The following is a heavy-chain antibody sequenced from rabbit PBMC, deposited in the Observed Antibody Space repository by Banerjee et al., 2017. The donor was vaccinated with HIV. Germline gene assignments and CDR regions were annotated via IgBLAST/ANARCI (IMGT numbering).Heavy chain of an antibody. V-gene: IGHV1S40*01. CDR1: GFSFSSSYW. CDR2: IDPIFGTT. CDR3: ARGYDDYDARLDL. Sequence: QSLEESGGDLVKPGASLTLTCTASGFSFSSSYWICWVRQAPGKGLEWIGYIDPIFGTTYYATWVDGRFTISSHNAQNTLWLQLNSLTAADTATYFCARGYDDYDARLDLWGQGTLVTVS. J-gene: IGHJ3*01. D-gene: IGHD2-1*01.